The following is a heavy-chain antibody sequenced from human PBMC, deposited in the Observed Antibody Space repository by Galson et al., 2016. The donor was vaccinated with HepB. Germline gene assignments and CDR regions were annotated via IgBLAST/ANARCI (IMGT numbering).Heavy chain of an antibody. CDR3: ARARFGESALWFDP. D-gene: IGHD3-10*01. Sequence: SLRLSCAASGVTVDSNYMTWVRQAPGKGLEWVSVIYTGGRTFYADSVRGRFTISRDNSKNTGYLQMNSLRPEDTAVYYCARARFGESALWFDPWGQGTLVTVSS. CDR2: IYTGGRT. J-gene: IGHJ5*02. CDR1: GVTVDSNY. V-gene: IGHV3-53*01.